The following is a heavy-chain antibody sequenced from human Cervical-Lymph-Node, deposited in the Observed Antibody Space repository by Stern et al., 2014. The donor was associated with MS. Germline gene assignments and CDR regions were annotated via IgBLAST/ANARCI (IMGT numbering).Heavy chain of an antibody. CDR3: AREATRIVVGIDY. V-gene: IGHV1-2*06. D-gene: IGHD3-22*01. Sequence: QMQLVQSGTKMQKPGASVKVSCKASGYTFTAFFIHWVRQIPGQGLEWMGRLNPNRDDPTYAQTFQDRVTLTRDTSIGTAYLELSRLSSADTAVYYCAREATRIVVGIDYWGQGTQVTVSS. CDR2: LNPNRDDP. J-gene: IGHJ4*02. CDR1: GYTFTAFF.